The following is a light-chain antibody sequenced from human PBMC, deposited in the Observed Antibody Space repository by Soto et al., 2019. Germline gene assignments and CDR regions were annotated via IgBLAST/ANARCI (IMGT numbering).Light chain of an antibody. V-gene: IGKV3-20*01. CDR2: DAS. CDR3: QQYGTSPRT. J-gene: IGKJ1*01. CDR1: QSVSSGH. Sequence: VLSKSPGTLSLSPGERASLSCRASQSVSSGHLAWYQQKPGQAPRLLIFDASSRATGIPDRFSGSGSGTDFTLSISRLEPEDFAVYYCQQYGTSPRTFGQGTKV.